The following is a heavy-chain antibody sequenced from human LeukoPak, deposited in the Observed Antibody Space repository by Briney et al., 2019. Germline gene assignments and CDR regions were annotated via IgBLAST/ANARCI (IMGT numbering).Heavy chain of an antibody. CDR3: AREKQKYSSGWYCLDY. CDR1: GFTFSSNT. CDR2: VSSSSSYI. Sequence: GGSLRLSCAASGFTFSSNTMNWVRQAPGKGLEWVSSVSSSSSYIYYADSVKGRFTISRDNAKNSLYLQLNSLRAEDTAVYYCAREKQKYSSGWYCLDYWGQGTLVTVSS. V-gene: IGHV3-21*01. D-gene: IGHD6-19*01. J-gene: IGHJ4*02.